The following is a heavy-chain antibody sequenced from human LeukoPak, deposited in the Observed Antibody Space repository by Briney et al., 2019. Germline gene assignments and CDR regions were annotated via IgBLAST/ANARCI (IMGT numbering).Heavy chain of an antibody. D-gene: IGHD6-6*01. J-gene: IGHJ5*02. CDR2: INPNSGGT. CDR3: ARETYSSSSRWFDP. Sequence: ASVKVSCKASGGTFSSYAISWVRQAPGQGLEWMGRINPNSGGTNYAQKFQGRVTMTRDTSISTAYMELSRLRSDDTAVYYCARETYSSSSRWFDPWGQGTLVTVSS. CDR1: GGTFSSYA. V-gene: IGHV1-2*06.